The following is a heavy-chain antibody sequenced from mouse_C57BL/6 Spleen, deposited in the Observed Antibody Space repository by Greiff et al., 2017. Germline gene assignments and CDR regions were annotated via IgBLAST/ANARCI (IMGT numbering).Heavy chain of an antibody. D-gene: IGHD2-5*01. CDR2: ISSGGDYI. CDR3: TRGDYSNYDAMDY. Sequence: DVMLVESGEGLVKPGGSLKLSCAASGFTFSSYAMSWVRQTPEKRLEWVAYISSGGDYIYYADTVKGRFTISRDNARNTLYLQMSSLKSEDTAMYYCTRGDYSNYDAMDYWGQGTSVTVSS. CDR1: GFTFSSYA. J-gene: IGHJ4*01. V-gene: IGHV5-9-1*02.